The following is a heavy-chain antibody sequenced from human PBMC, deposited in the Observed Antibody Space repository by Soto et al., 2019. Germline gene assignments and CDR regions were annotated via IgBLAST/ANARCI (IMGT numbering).Heavy chain of an antibody. Sequence: QVQLVQSGAEVKKPGSSVKVSCKASGGTFSSYAISWVRQAPGQGLEWMVGVIPIFGTANYAQKFQGRVTNTADESTSTDYMELSSLRSEDTAVYYCARHVSGGYYDSSGYSSAPSDYWGQGTLVTVSS. J-gene: IGHJ4*02. CDR3: ARHVSGGYYDSSGYSSAPSDY. D-gene: IGHD3-22*01. CDR1: GGTFSSYA. V-gene: IGHV1-69*01. CDR2: VIPIFGTA.